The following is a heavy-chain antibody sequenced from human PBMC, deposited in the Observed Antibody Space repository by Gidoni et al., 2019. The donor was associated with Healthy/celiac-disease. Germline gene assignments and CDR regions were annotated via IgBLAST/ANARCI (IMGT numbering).Heavy chain of an antibody. CDR3: LVRGLGAFDI. CDR1: GFTFSSYG. Sequence: QVHLVESGGGVVQPGRSLRLSCAASGFTFSSYGMHWVRQAPGKGLEWVAVISYDGSNKYYADSVKGRFTISRDNSKNTLYLQMNSLRAEDTAVYYCLVRGLGAFDIWGQGTMVTVSS. CDR2: ISYDGSNK. J-gene: IGHJ3*02. D-gene: IGHD3-16*01. V-gene: IGHV3-30*03.